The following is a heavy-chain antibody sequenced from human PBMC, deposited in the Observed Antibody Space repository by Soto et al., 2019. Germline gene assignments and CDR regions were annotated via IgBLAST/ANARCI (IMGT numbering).Heavy chain of an antibody. Sequence: ASVKVSCKASGYTFTSYDINWVRQATGQGLEWMGWMNPNSGSTGYAQKFQGRVTMTRNTSISTAYMELSSLRSEDTAVYYCARDKARGYYMDVWGKGTTVTVSS. CDR3: ARDKARGYYMDV. CDR1: GYTFTSYD. D-gene: IGHD3-10*01. CDR2: MNPNSGST. J-gene: IGHJ6*03. V-gene: IGHV1-8*01.